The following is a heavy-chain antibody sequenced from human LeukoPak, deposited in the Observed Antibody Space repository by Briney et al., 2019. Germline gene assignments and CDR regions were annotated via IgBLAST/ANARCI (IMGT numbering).Heavy chain of an antibody. D-gene: IGHD1-26*01. Sequence: PSGXXLRLSCAASGFTFSSYAMSWVRQAPGKGMEWVSAISGSGGRTYYADSGKGRFTISRDNSKNTMYMQMNSLRAEGTAVYYCAKEVGATTLGWFDPWGQGTLVTVSS. CDR3: AKEVGATTLGWFDP. V-gene: IGHV3-23*01. J-gene: IGHJ5*02. CDR1: GFTFSSYA. CDR2: ISGSGGRT.